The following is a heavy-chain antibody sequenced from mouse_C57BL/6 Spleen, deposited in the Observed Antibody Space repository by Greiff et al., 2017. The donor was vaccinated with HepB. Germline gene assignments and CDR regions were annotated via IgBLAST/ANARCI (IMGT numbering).Heavy chain of an antibody. CDR1: GYTFTSYW. CDR3: ARGDYGSSIWYFDV. D-gene: IGHD1-1*01. CDR2: INPSSGYT. Sequence: QVQLQQSGAELAKPGASVKLSCKASGYTFTSYWMHWVKQRPGQGLEWIGYINPSSGYTKYNQKFKDKATLTADKFSSTAYMQLSSLTYEDSAVYYCARGDYGSSIWYFDVWGTGTTVTVSS. J-gene: IGHJ1*03. V-gene: IGHV1-7*01.